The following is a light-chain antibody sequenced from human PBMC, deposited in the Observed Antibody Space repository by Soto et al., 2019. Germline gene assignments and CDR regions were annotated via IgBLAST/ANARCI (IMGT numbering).Light chain of an antibody. V-gene: IGKV3-15*01. Sequence: IVMTQSPATLSVSPWERATLSCRASQNGLSNLAWYQQKPGQAPRLLIYGASTRATGLPARFSGSWSGTQFTLTISSRQSADFAVYYCQQYNNWPITFGQGTRLEIK. CDR2: GAS. J-gene: IGKJ5*01. CDR3: QQYNNWPIT. CDR1: QNGLSN.